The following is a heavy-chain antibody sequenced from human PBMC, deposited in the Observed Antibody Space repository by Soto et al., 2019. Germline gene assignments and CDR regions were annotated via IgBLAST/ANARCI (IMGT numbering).Heavy chain of an antibody. CDR2: IKNRANSYAT. J-gene: IGHJ5*02. CDR1: GFIFSDST. CDR3: ARDRAVATNWFDP. V-gene: IGHV3-73*01. D-gene: IGHD6-19*01. Sequence: GGSLRLSCAASGFIFSDSTMHWVRQVSGKGLEWVGRIKNRANSYATAYAASVNGRFTISRDDSKNTVYLQMSSLKTEDTALYYCARDRAVATNWFDPWGQGTLVTVSS.